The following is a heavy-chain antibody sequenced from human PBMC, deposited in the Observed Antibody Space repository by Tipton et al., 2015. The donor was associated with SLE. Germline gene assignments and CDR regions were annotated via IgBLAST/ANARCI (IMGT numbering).Heavy chain of an antibody. CDR3: ARGDSNGYFAY. CDR2: INHSGST. Sequence: TLSLTCAVYGGPFSGYYWSWIRQPPGKGLEWIGEINHSGSTNYNPSLKSRVTISVDTSKNQFSLKLSSVTAADTAVYYCARGDSNGYFAYWGQGTLVTVSS. CDR1: GGPFSGYY. J-gene: IGHJ4*02. V-gene: IGHV4-34*01. D-gene: IGHD3-22*01.